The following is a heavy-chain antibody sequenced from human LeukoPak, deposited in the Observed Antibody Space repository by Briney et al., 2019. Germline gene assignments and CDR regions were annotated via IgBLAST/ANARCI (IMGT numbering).Heavy chain of an antibody. J-gene: IGHJ4*02. CDR2: ITWDGSST. CDR3: ATGSTSSYYHFDY. CDR1: GFIFDDYT. V-gene: IGHV3-43*01. Sequence: GGSLRLSCAASGFIFDDYTMHWVRQAPGKNLEWVSLITWDGSSTDYSDSVKGRFTISRDNNKNSLFLQMNGPRTEDSAFYYCATGSTSSYYHFDYWGRGTLVTVSS. D-gene: IGHD1-26*01.